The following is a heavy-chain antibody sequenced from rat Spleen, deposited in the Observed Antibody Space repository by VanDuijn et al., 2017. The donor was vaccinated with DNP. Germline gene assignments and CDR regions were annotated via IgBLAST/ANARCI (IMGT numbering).Heavy chain of an antibody. V-gene: IGHV10-4*01. CDR2: ISIRDHNFAA. Sequence: EVQVVESGGGLVQPKGSLKLSCAASGFDFNSYTMSWVRQAPGKGLDWVASISIRDHNFAALYGAAVEERFTVSRDAAQSMVYLQMNNLQPEDTATYYCATSPGPNWFAYWGQGTLVTVSS. CDR1: GFDFNSYT. D-gene: IGHD1-4*01. J-gene: IGHJ3*01. CDR3: ATSPGPNWFAY.